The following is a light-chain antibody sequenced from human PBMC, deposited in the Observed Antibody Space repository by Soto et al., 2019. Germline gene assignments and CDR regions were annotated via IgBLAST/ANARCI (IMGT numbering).Light chain of an antibody. V-gene: IGLV1-44*01. CDR3: AAWDDSLNGVV. J-gene: IGLJ2*01. CDR2: SNN. CDR1: SSNIGSNT. Sequence: QSVLTQPPSASGTPGQRVTISCSGSSSNIGSNTVNWYQHLPGTAPKLLIYSNNHRPSGGPDRFSGSKSGTSASLAISGLQSEDEADYYCAAWDDSLNGVVFGGGTKLTVL.